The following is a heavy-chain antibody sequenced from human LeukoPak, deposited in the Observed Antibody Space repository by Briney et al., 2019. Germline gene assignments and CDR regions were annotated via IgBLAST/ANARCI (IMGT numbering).Heavy chain of an antibody. CDR2: INWNGGST. CDR1: GFTFDDYG. Sequence: PGGSLRLSCAASGFTFDDYGVSWVRQAPGKGLGWVSGINWNGGSTGYADSVKGRFTISRDNAKNSLYLQMNSLRAEDTALYYCARAPGYYDFWSGYDGEYFDYWGQGTLVTVSS. J-gene: IGHJ4*02. CDR3: ARAPGYYDFWSGYDGEYFDY. D-gene: IGHD3-3*01. V-gene: IGHV3-20*04.